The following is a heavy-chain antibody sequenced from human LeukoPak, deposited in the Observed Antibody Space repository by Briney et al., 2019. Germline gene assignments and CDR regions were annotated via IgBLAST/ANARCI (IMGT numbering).Heavy chain of an antibody. CDR3: ARRGSGRNWFDP. Sequence: SETLSLTCTVSGGSVSSSDYYWGWIRQPPGKELEWIESIFYSGRTYYNPSLKSGVTISVDTSKNQFSLNLSSVTAADTARYYCARRGSGRNWFDPWGQGTLVTVSS. V-gene: IGHV4-39*01. J-gene: IGHJ5*02. CDR1: GGSVSSSDYY. D-gene: IGHD6-19*01. CDR2: IFYSGRT.